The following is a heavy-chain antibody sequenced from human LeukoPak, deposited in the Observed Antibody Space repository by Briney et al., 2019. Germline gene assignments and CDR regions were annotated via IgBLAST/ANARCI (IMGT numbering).Heavy chain of an antibody. CDR1: GFTFSSYS. D-gene: IGHD3-22*01. V-gene: IGHV3-48*01. CDR3: ARDSPYWDYDSTIGDY. CDR2: ISSSSSTI. J-gene: IGHJ4*02. Sequence: PGGSLRLSCAASGFTFSSYSMNWVRQAPGKGLEWVSYISSSSSTIYYADSVKGRFTISRDNAKNSLYLQMNSLRAEDTAVYYCARDSPYWDYDSTIGDYWGQGTLVTVSS.